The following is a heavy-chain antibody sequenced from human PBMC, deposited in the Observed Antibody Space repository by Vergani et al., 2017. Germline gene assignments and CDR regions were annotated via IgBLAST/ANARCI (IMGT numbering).Heavy chain of an antibody. CDR2: INPSGGST. J-gene: IGHJ5*02. CDR1: GYTFTSYY. CDR3: ARAWYCSGGSCPPKEKGNNWFDP. D-gene: IGHD2-15*01. Sequence: QVQLVQSGAEVKKPGASVKVSCKASGYTFTSYYMHWVRQAPGQGLEWMGIINPSGGSTSYAQKFQGRVTMTRDTSTSTVYMELSSLRSEDTAVYYCARAWYCSGGSCPPKEKGNNWFDPWGQGTLVTVSS. V-gene: IGHV1-46*03.